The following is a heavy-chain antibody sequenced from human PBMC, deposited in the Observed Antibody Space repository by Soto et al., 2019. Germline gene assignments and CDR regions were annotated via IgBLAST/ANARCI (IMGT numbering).Heavy chain of an antibody. CDR1: GYSFTSYV. Sequence: ASVKVSCKASGYSFTSYVMYWVRQAPGQRLEWMGWINAGNGNTKYSQKFQGRITITSDTSASTAYMELSSLRSEDTAVYFCARGVENIVVVLDVFGYYGMDVWGQGTTVTVSS. D-gene: IGHD2-2*01. V-gene: IGHV1-3*01. J-gene: IGHJ6*02. CDR2: INAGNGNT. CDR3: ARGVENIVVVLDVFGYYGMDV.